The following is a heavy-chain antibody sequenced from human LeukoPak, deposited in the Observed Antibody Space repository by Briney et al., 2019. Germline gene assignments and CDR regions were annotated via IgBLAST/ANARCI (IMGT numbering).Heavy chain of an antibody. J-gene: IGHJ3*02. Sequence: PGGSLRLSCAASGFTFSSYGMHWVRQAPGKGLEWVAVISYDGSNKYYADSVKGRFTISTDNSTNTPYLQMNSLRAADTAVYYCAKEGEWDAFDIWGQGTTVTVSS. CDR2: ISYDGSNK. CDR1: GFTFSSYG. CDR3: AKEGEWDAFDI. D-gene: IGHD3-16*01. V-gene: IGHV3-30*18.